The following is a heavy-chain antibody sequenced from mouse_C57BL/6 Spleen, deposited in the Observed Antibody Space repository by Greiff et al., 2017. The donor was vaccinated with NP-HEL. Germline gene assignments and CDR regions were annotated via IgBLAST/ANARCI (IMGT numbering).Heavy chain of an antibody. CDR2: IYPSDSET. V-gene: IGHV1-61*01. CDR1: GYTFTSYW. D-gene: IGHD3-3*01. J-gene: IGHJ3*01. CDR3: ATGTGFAY. Sequence: QVQLQQPGAELVRPGSSVKLSCKASGYTFTSYWMGWVKQRPGQGLEWIGNIYPSDSETHYNQKFKDKATLTVDKSSSTAYMQLSSLTSEDSAVYYCATGTGFAYWGQGTLVTVSA.